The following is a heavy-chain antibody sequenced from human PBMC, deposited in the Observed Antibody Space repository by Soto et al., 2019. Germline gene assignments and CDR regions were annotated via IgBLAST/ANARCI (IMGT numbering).Heavy chain of an antibody. CDR2: ISYDGSNK. Sequence: QVQLVESGGGVVQPGRSLRLSCAASGFTFSSYAMHWVRQAPGKGLEWVAVISYDGSNKYYADSVKGRFTISRDSSKNTLYLQMNSLRAEDTAVYYCARAEDIVVVVAASPLGYWGQGTLVTVSS. D-gene: IGHD2-15*01. CDR3: ARAEDIVVVVAASPLGY. V-gene: IGHV3-30-3*01. J-gene: IGHJ4*02. CDR1: GFTFSSYA.